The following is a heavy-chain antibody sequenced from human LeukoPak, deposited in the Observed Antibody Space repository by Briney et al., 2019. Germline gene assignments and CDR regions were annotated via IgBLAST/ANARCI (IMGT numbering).Heavy chain of an antibody. J-gene: IGHJ3*02. CDR2: IYYSGST. CDR3: ARDLGVMVRAFDI. Sequence: SETLSLTCTVSGGSISSYYWSWIWQPPGKRLEWIGYIYYSGSTSYNPSLKSRVTISVDTSKNQISLKLSSVTAADTAVYYCARDLGVMVRAFDIWGQGTMVTVSS. CDR1: GGSISSYY. D-gene: IGHD5-18*01. V-gene: IGHV4-59*01.